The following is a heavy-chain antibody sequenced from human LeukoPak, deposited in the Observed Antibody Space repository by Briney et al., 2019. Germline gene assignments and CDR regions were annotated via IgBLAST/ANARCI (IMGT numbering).Heavy chain of an antibody. CDR1: GGSISSYY. CDR2: INYSGST. V-gene: IGHV4-59*12. Sequence: AETLSLTCTVSGGSISSYYWSWIRHPPGEGLEWIGYINYSGSTNYNPSLKSRVTISVDTSKNLFSLKLSSVTAADTAVYYCARSNYVWGSYRPRQSDAFDIWGQGTMVTVSS. D-gene: IGHD3-16*02. J-gene: IGHJ3*02. CDR3: ARSNYVWGSYRPRQSDAFDI.